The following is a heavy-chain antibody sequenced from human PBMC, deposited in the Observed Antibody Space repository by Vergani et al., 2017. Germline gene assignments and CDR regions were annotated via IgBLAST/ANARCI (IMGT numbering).Heavy chain of an antibody. V-gene: IGHV3-23*01. D-gene: IGHD6-13*01. CDR1: GFTFSSYA. Sequence: EVQLLESGGGLVQPGGSLRLSCAASGFTFSSYAMSWVRQAPGKGLEWVSAMSGSGGSTYYADSVKGRFTISSDNSKNTLYLQMNSLRAEDTAVYYCAKGRAPIAAAGTFDYWGQGTLVTVSS. J-gene: IGHJ4*02. CDR3: AKGRAPIAAAGTFDY. CDR2: MSGSGGST.